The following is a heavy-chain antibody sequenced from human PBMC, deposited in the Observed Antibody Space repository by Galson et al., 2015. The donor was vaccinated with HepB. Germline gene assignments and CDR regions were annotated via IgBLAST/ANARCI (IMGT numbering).Heavy chain of an antibody. CDR3: ARDGEQQLVSYFDY. CDR2: ISFDGSNK. D-gene: IGHD6-13*01. V-gene: IGHV3-30-3*01. CDR1: GFTFSSYA. J-gene: IGHJ4*02. Sequence: SLRLSCAASGFTFSSYAMHWVRQAPGKGLEWVAVISFDGSNKYYADSVKGRFTISRDNSKNTLYLQMNSLRAEDTAVYYCARDGEQQLVSYFDYWGQGTLVTVSS.